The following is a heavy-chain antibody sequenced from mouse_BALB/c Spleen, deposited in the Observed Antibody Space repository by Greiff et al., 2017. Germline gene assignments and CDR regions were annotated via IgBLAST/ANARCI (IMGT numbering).Heavy chain of an antibody. J-gene: IGHJ4*01. CDR1: GYSITSDYA. V-gene: IGHV3-2*02. D-gene: IGHD2-4*01. CDR3: ARCHYDYDVSYAMDY. CDR2: ISYSGST. Sequence: EVKLMESGPGLVKPSQSLSLTCTVTGYSITSDYAWNWIRQFPGNKLEWMGYISYSGSTSYNPSLKSRISITRDTSKNQFFLQLNSVTTEDTATYYCARCHYDYDVSYAMDYWGQGTSVTVSS.